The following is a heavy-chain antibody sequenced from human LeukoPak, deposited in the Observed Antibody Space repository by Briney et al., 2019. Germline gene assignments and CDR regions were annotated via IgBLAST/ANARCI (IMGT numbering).Heavy chain of an antibody. V-gene: IGHV1-18*01. D-gene: IGHD6-13*01. CDR3: ARQFQLVRHYYGMDV. CDR2: ISAYNGNT. J-gene: IGHJ6*02. Sequence: ASVKVSCKASGYTFTSYGISWVRQAPGQGLEWMGWISAYNGNTNYAQKLQGRVTMTTDTSTSTAYMELRSLRSDDTAVYYCARQFQLVRHYYGMDVWGQGTTVTVSS. CDR1: GYTFTSYG.